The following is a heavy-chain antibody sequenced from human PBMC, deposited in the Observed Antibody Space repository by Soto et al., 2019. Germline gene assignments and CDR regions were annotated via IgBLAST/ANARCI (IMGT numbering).Heavy chain of an antibody. CDR2: NIPIFGKA. Sequence: SVKVSCKASGGTFSSYAISWVRQAPGQGLEWMGGNIPIFGKASYAQKFQGRVTITAEESTSTAYMELSSLRSEDTAVYYCANAVGANWFDPWGQGTLVTVSS. D-gene: IGHD1-26*01. CDR1: GGTFSSYA. CDR3: ANAVGANWFDP. V-gene: IGHV1-69*13. J-gene: IGHJ5*02.